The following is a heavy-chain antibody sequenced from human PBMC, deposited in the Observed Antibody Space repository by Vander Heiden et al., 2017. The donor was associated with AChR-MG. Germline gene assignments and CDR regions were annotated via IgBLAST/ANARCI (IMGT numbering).Heavy chain of an antibody. D-gene: IGHD3-10*01. CDR1: GAAFNNYA. J-gene: IGHJ3*01. CDR3: ARDRRGVLVTVDGFDV. V-gene: IGHV1-69*06. CDR2: IIPRFDTP. Sequence: QVRLVQSGTELKKPGSSVKVSCKTSGAAFNNYAFTWVRQAPGQGLEWLGAIIPRFDTPDYAQKCKGRVTITADKITSTVYLEVNSLRSEDTAVYYCARDRRGVLVTVDGFDVWGPGTNVTVS.